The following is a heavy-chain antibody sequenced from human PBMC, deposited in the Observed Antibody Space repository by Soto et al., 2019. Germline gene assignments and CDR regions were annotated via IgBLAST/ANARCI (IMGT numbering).Heavy chain of an antibody. D-gene: IGHD6-19*01. CDR1: GFSLSNGKVG. CDR3: ARILFGRSVAGGYFYMDV. V-gene: IGHV2-26*01. Sequence: HVTLKESGPVLVKPTETLTLTCTVSGFSLSNGKVGVSWIRQPPGKALEWLAHIFSNDEKSYRTSLKSRLIISEDTSNSQVVLTMTNVDPVDTATYYCARILFGRSVAGGYFYMDVWGKGTTVTVSS. CDR2: IFSNDEK. J-gene: IGHJ6*03.